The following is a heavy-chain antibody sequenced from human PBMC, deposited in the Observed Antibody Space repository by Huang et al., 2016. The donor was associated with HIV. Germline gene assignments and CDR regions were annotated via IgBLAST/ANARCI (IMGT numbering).Heavy chain of an antibody. J-gene: IGHJ4*02. V-gene: IGHV4-59*01. D-gene: IGHD3-10*01. CDR3: AREFSTLTGAHAADY. CDR1: GGSIRSNY. Sequence: QVQLQESGPGLVKPSETLSLTCTVSGGSIRSNYWSWIRQPPGKGLEWIGSTSYSGSTNYDHSLKSRVTIFVDTSQNQLSLKVNSVTAADTAVYYCAREFSTLTGAHAADYWGQGALVTVSS. CDR2: TSYSGST.